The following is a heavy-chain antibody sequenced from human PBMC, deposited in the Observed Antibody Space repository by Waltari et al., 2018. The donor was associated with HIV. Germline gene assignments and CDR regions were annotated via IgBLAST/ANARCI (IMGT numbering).Heavy chain of an antibody. D-gene: IGHD2-15*01. Sequence: EVQLLESGGGLVQPGGSLRLSCAASGFPFCSYANSWVRQAPGKGLEWVSAISGSGGSTYYADSVKGRFTISRDNSKNTLYLQMNSLRAEDTAVYYCAKGGIVVVVAAFNWFDPWGQGTLVTVSS. CDR1: GFPFCSYA. J-gene: IGHJ5*02. CDR2: ISGSGGST. CDR3: AKGGIVVVVAAFNWFDP. V-gene: IGHV3-23*01.